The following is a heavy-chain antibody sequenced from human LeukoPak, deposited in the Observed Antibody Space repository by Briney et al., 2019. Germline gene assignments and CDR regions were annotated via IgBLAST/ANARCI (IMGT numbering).Heavy chain of an antibody. D-gene: IGHD2-2*01. CDR2: ISAYNGNT. CDR1: GYTFTSYG. Sequence: ASVKVSCKASGYTFTSYGISWVRQAPGQGLEWMGWISAYNGNTNYAQKLQGRVTMTTDTSTSTAYMELSSLRSEDTAVYYCARGWGNIVVVPAATGAFDIWGQGTMVTVSS. CDR3: ARGWGNIVVVPAATGAFDI. V-gene: IGHV1-18*01. J-gene: IGHJ3*02.